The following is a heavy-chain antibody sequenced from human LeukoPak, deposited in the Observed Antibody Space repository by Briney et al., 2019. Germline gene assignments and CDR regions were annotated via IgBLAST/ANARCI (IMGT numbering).Heavy chain of an antibody. J-gene: IGHJ3*02. CDR3: ARAPPQWCSGGSCYSPTLFDI. Sequence: SETLSLTCTVSGGSISSYYWSWIRQPPGKGREWIGYIYYSGSTNYNPSLKSRVTISVDTSKNQFSLKLSSVTAADTAVYYCARAPPQWCSGGSCYSPTLFDIWGQGTMVTVSS. V-gene: IGHV4-59*01. D-gene: IGHD2-15*01. CDR2: IYYSGST. CDR1: GGSISSYY.